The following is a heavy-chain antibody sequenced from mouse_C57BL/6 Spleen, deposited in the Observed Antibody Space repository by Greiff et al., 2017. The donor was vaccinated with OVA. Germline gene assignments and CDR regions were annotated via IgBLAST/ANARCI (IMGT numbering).Heavy chain of an antibody. D-gene: IGHD2-4*01. Sequence: VQLQQPGAELVKPGASVKMSCKASGYTFTSYWITWVKQRPGQGLEWIGDIYPGSGSTNYNEKFKSKATLTVDTSSSTAYMQLSSLTSEDSAVYDCARWRDYVRYYAMDYWGQGTSVTVSS. J-gene: IGHJ4*01. V-gene: IGHV1-55*01. CDR3: ARWRDYVRYYAMDY. CDR2: IYPGSGST. CDR1: GYTFTSYW.